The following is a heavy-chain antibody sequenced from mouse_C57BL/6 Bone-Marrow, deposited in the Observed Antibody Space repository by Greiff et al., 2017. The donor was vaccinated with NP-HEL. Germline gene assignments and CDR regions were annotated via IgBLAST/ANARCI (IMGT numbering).Heavy chain of an antibody. Sequence: EVKLMESGPGLVKPSQSLSLTCSVTGYSITSGYYWNWIRQFPGNKLEWMGYISYDGSNNYNPSLKNRISITRDTSKNQFFLKLNSVTTEDTATYYCARDERWLLVYWYFDVWGTGTTVTVSS. CDR3: ARDERWLLVYWYFDV. J-gene: IGHJ1*03. V-gene: IGHV3-6*01. CDR2: ISYDGSN. D-gene: IGHD2-3*01. CDR1: GYSITSGYY.